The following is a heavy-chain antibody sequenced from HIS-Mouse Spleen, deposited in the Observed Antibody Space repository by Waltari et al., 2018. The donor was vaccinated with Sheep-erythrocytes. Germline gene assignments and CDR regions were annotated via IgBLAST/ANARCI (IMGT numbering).Heavy chain of an antibody. J-gene: IGHJ5*02. CDR2: ISGSGGRT. CDR1: GFTFSSYA. V-gene: IGHV3-23*01. D-gene: IGHD4-4*01. CDR3: AKDPDYSNYGYNWFDP. Sequence: EVQLLESGGGLVQPGGSLRLSCAASGFTFSSYAMSWVRQAQGKGGGWGSAISGSGGRTYYADSVKGRFTISRDNSKNTLYLQMNSLRAEDTAVYYCAKDPDYSNYGYNWFDPWGQGTLVTVSS.